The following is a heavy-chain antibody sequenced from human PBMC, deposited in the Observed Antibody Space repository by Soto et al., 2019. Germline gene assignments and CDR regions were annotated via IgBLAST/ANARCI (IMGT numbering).Heavy chain of an antibody. CDR3: VMVDNYVTPTPQDA. CDR1: GYIFVNYG. D-gene: IGHD3-16*01. J-gene: IGHJ6*02. CDR2: ISPYTGNT. V-gene: IGHV1-18*01. Sequence: QVQLVQSGDEVKKPGASVKVSCKASGYIFVNYGIAWVRQAPGQGLEWMGWISPYTGNTHSATKIQGRLTMTTDTATSTVYMGLGSLTPDETAVYYFVMVDNYVTPTPQDAWGQGTTVTVSS.